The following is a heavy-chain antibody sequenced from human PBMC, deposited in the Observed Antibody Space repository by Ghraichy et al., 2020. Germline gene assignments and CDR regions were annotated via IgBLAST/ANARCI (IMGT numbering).Heavy chain of an antibody. J-gene: IGHJ6*02. V-gene: IGHV4-34*01. CDR1: GGSFSGYY. CDR3: ASGEIVVVPGGNLPPYYYGMDV. CDR2: INHSGST. D-gene: IGHD2-2*01. Sequence: SETLSLTCAVYGGSFSGYYWSWVRQPPGEGLQWIGEINHSGSTNYNPSLKSRATISVDTSKNQFSLKLSSVTAADTAVYYCASGEIVVVPGGNLPPYYYGMDVWGQGTTVTVSS.